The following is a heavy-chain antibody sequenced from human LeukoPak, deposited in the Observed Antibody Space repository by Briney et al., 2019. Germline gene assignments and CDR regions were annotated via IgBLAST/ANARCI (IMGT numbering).Heavy chain of an antibody. CDR2: ISTSSSYI. Sequence: GGSLRLSCAASGFTFSKYGMNWVRQAPGKGLEWVSSISTSSSYIYYADSVKGRFTISRDNARNSLFLQMNSLRAEDTAVYFCARNIQVVAATDSHFDYWGQGTLVTVSS. CDR3: ARNIQVVAATDSHFDY. J-gene: IGHJ4*02. D-gene: IGHD2-15*01. CDR1: GFTFSKYG. V-gene: IGHV3-21*01.